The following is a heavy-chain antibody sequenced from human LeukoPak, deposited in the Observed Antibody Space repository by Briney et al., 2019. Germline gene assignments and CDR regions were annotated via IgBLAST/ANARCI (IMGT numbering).Heavy chain of an antibody. CDR3: ARGAARPSYFDY. V-gene: IGHV1-3*01. CDR1: GYTFTSYA. D-gene: IGHD6-6*01. J-gene: IGHJ4*02. CDR2: INAGNGNT. Sequence: ASVKVSCKASGYTFTSYAMHWVGQAPGQRLEWMGWINAGNGNTKYSQKFQGRVTITRDTSASTAYMELSSLRSEDTAVYYCARGAARPSYFDYWGQGTLVTVSS.